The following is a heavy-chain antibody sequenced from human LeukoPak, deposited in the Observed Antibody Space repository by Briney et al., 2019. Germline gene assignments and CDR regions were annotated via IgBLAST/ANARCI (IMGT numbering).Heavy chain of an antibody. J-gene: IGHJ4*02. CDR2: ILSDGSKE. D-gene: IGHD6-6*01. CDR3: ARGAFDYISSSGEWMGDY. V-gene: IGHV3-33*01. CDR1: GFTFSSYG. Sequence: GGSLRLSCAASGFTFSSYGMHWVRQAPGKGLEWVAVILSDGSKEFYTDSVKGRFTISRDNSKNTLYLQMNSLRAEDTAVYYCARGAFDYISSSGEWMGDYWGQGALVTVSS.